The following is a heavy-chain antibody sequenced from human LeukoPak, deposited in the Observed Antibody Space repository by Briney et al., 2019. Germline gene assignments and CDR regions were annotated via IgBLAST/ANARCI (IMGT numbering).Heavy chain of an antibody. J-gene: IGHJ5*02. V-gene: IGHV4-39*01. Sequence: SETLSLTCTVSGGSTSSSSYYWAWIRQPPGKRLEWIGSIYYSGSTYYNPSLKSRVTVSVDTSKNQFSLKLSSVTAADTDVYYCARQGYYSSGWCPSLGPWGQGTLVTVSS. CDR3: ARQGYYSSGWCPSLGP. D-gene: IGHD6-19*01. CDR2: IYYSGST. CDR1: GGSTSSSSYY.